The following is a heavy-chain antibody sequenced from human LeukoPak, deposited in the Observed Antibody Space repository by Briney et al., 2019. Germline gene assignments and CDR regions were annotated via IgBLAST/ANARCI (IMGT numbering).Heavy chain of an antibody. CDR2: ISSSSSYI. CDR3: AKSRWDTAMASLDY. D-gene: IGHD5-18*01. Sequence: GGSLRLSCAASGFTFSSYSMNWVRQAPGKGLEWVSSISSSSSYIYYADSVKGRFTISRDNSKNTLYLQMNSLRAEDTAVYYCAKSRWDTAMASLDYWGQGTLVTVSS. J-gene: IGHJ4*02. CDR1: GFTFSSYS. V-gene: IGHV3-21*04.